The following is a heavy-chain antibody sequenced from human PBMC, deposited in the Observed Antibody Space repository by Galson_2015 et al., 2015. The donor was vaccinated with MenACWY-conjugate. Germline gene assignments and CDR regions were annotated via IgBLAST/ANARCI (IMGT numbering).Heavy chain of an antibody. V-gene: IGHV3-30*18. J-gene: IGHJ3*01. D-gene: IGHD5-12*01. CDR1: GFAFTNYW. Sequence: SLRLSCAASGFAFTNYWMTWVRQAPGKGLEWVAVISFDGSTKNYADSVMGRFTISRDNSNNTLYLHMNSLRPEDSAVYYCAKVRWLRLNSDAYDVWGQGTMVTVSS. CDR3: AKVRWLRLNSDAYDV. CDR2: ISFDGSTK.